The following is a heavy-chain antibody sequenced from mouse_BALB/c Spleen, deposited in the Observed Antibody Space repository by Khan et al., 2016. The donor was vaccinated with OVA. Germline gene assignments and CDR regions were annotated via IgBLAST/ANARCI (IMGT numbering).Heavy chain of an antibody. CDR2: IYPGSDNT. CDR3: AREWAAWFPY. CDR1: GYTFTDYY. J-gene: IGHJ3*01. V-gene: IGHV1-77*01. Sequence: QVQLQQSGAELARPGASVTLSCKASGYTFTDYYINWMRQRTGQGLEWIGEIYPGSDNTYYNEKFKGKATLTADKSSSTAYMQLSRLTSEDSAVYFCAREWAAWFPYWGQGTLVTVS.